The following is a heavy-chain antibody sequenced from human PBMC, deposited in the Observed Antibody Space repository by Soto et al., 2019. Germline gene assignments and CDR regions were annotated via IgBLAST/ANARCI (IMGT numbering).Heavy chain of an antibody. V-gene: IGHV1-18*01. CDR1: GYSCTRAV. CDR3: ESGRGFLRFAFDL. D-gene: IGHD3-16*01. J-gene: IGHJ4*02. Sequence: VNVSCTASGYSCTRAVIMCVRQAPGQGLEWMGWINTKNGRTSYAQRFQDRVTMTTNTSTNSAFIEVRILTSDDTAVYYCESGRGFLRFAFDLWGQGTLVTVSS. CDR2: INTKNGRT.